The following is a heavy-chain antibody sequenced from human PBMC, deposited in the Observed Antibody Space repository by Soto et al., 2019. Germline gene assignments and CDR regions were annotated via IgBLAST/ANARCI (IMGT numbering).Heavy chain of an antibody. D-gene: IGHD2-21*02. V-gene: IGHV4-61*08. CDR2: IHDSGST. J-gene: IGHJ6*02. Sequence: PSETLSLTCAVSGGSISSGGYSWSWIRQPPGKGLEWIGYIHDSGSTHYNPSLKSRVTISVDTSKNQFSLKLNSVTAADTAVYYCARDLWGYCGTDCYPLDVWGQGTTVTVSS. CDR3: ARDLWGYCGTDCYPLDV. CDR1: GGSISSGGYS.